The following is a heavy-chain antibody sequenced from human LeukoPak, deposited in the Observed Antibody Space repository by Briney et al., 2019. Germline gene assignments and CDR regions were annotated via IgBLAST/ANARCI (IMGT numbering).Heavy chain of an antibody. J-gene: IGHJ6*02. V-gene: IGHV3-11*05. CDR2: ISSSSSYT. D-gene: IGHD2-8*01. CDR3: ARDERYAYYGMDV. CDR1: GFIFSDYY. Sequence: PGGSLRLSCAASGFIFSDYYMSWIRQAPGKGLEWVSYISSSSSYTNYADSVKGRFTISRDNAKNSLYLQMNSPRAEDTAVYYCARDERYAYYGMDVWGQGTTVTVSS.